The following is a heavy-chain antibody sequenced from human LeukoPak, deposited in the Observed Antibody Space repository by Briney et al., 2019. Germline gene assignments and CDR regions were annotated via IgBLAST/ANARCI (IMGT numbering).Heavy chain of an antibody. Sequence: PGGSLRLSCVASGFTFTSYWMAWVRQTPGKGLEWVADIKEDGSGEYYVDSVKGRFTISRDNAKKSLYLQMNSLRAEDTAVYYCARPPIDSLGATSDWYFDLWGRGTLVTVSS. J-gene: IGHJ2*01. CDR3: ARPPIDSLGATSDWYFDL. V-gene: IGHV3-7*01. CDR1: GFTFTSYW. D-gene: IGHD1-26*01. CDR2: IKEDGSGE.